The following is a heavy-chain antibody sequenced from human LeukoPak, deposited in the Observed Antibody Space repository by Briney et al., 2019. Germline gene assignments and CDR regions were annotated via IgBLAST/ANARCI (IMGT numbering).Heavy chain of an antibody. CDR3: AREGRDAFDAFDI. Sequence: SVKVSCRASGGTFSSYAISWVRQAPGQGLEWMGRIIPIFGIANYAQKFQGRVTITADKSTSTAYMELSSLRSEDTAVYYCAREGRDAFDAFDIWGQGTMVTVSS. D-gene: IGHD5-24*01. CDR1: GGTFSSYA. J-gene: IGHJ3*02. CDR2: IIPIFGIA. V-gene: IGHV1-69*04.